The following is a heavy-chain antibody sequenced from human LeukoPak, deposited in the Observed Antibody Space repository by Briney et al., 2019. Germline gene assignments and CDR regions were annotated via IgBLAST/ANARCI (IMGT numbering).Heavy chain of an antibody. J-gene: IGHJ4*02. D-gene: IGHD3-10*01. Sequence: SETLSLTCTVSGGSISSYYWSWIRQPAGKGLEWIGRIYTSGSTNYNPSLKSRVTMSVDTSKNQFSLKLSSVTAADTAVYYCARGRQYYGSGSYRAHFDYWGQGTLVTVSS. CDR1: GGSISSYY. CDR2: IYTSGST. V-gene: IGHV4-4*07. CDR3: ARGRQYYGSGSYRAHFDY.